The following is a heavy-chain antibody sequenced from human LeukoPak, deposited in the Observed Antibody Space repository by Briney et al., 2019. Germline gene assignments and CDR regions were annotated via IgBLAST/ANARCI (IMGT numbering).Heavy chain of an antibody. CDR2: IHYTGST. CDR3: ARTVRDSSGNYPRWLDP. J-gene: IGHJ5*02. V-gene: IGHV4-59*01. Sequence: SETLSLTCTVSGGSISSYYWSWIRQPPGKGLEWIGYIHYTGSTNYNPSLKSRVTISVDTSKNQFSLKVSSVTAADTAVYFCARTVRDSSGNYPRWLDPWGQGTLVTVSS. CDR1: GGSISSYY. D-gene: IGHD3-22*01.